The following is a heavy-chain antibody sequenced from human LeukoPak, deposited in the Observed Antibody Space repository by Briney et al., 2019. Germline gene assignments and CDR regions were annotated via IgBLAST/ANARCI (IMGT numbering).Heavy chain of an antibody. CDR3: ARGGHITIFGVVTRGEFDY. V-gene: IGHV1-69*05. CDR2: IIPILGTA. J-gene: IGHJ4*02. Sequence: SVKVSCKASGGTFSSYAISWVRQAPGQGLEWMGGIIPILGTANYAQKFQGRVTITTDESTSTAYMELSSLRSEDTAVYYCARGGHITIFGVVTRGEFDYWGQGTLVTVSS. CDR1: GGTFSSYA. D-gene: IGHD3-3*01.